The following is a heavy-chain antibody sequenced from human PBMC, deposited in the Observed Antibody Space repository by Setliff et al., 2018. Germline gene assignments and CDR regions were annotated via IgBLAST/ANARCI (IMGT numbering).Heavy chain of an antibody. V-gene: IGHV3-23*01. CDR3: AKVAVYSGYDGGYFDY. CDR2: FTGYGVNT. D-gene: IGHD5-12*01. CDR1: GFTFSNYA. Sequence: SCVASGFTFSNYAMAWVRQAPGMGLEWVSGFTGYGVNTYFADSVKGRFTISRDNSKNTLYLQMNSLRAEDTAVYYCAKVAVYSGYDGGYFDYWGQGTLVTVSS. J-gene: IGHJ4*02.